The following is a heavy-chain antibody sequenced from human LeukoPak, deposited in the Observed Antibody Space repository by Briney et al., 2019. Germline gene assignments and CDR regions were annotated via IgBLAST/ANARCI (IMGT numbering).Heavy chain of an antibody. D-gene: IGHD4-11*01. Sequence: GGSLRLSCAASGFTFSNDWMHWVRQAPGKGLVWVSRINTDGSTTTYADSVKGRFTISRDNFRKMVSLQMDSLRAEDTAVYYCAKDAQRGFDYSNSLEHWGQGSLVTVSS. CDR2: INTDGSTT. CDR1: GFTFSNDW. CDR3: AKDAQRGFDYSNSLEH. J-gene: IGHJ4*02. V-gene: IGHV3-74*01.